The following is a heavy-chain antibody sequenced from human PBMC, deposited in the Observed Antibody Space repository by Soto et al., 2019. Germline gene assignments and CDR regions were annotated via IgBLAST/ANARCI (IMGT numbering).Heavy chain of an antibody. V-gene: IGHV4-34*01. J-gene: IGHJ4*02. D-gene: IGHD6-19*01. Sequence: SETLSLTCAVYGGSFSGYYWSWIRQPPGKGLEWIGEINHSGSTNYNPSLKSRVTISVDTSKNQFSLKLSSVTAADTAVYYCARGVGIAVAGYYFDYWGQGTLVTVSS. CDR3: ARGVGIAVAGYYFDY. CDR1: GGSFSGYY. CDR2: INHSGST.